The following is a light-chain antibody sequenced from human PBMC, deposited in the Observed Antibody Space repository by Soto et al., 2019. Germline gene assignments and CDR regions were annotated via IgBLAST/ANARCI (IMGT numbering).Light chain of an antibody. CDR1: QSVSSSY. Sequence: EIVLTQSPGTLSLSPGERATLSCRASQSVSSSYLAWYQQKPVQAPRLLIYGATSRATGIPDRFSGTGSGTDFTLTISRLEPEDFAVYYCQQYDSSPKTLGQGTKADVK. V-gene: IGKV3-20*01. CDR3: QQYDSSPKT. CDR2: GAT. J-gene: IGKJ1*01.